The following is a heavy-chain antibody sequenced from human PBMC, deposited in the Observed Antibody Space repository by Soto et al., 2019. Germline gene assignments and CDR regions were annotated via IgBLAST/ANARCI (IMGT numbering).Heavy chain of an antibody. D-gene: IGHD3-22*01. J-gene: IGHJ6*02. CDR1: GYTFTSYY. V-gene: IGHV1-46*01. CDR2: INPSGGST. CDR3: ARETITMREGIHYYYGMDV. Sequence: EASVKVSCKASGYTFTSYYMHWVRQAPGQGLEWMGIINPSGGSTSYAQRFQGRVTMTRDTSTSTVYMELSSLRSEDTAVYYCARETITMREGIHYYYGMDVWGQGTTVTVSS.